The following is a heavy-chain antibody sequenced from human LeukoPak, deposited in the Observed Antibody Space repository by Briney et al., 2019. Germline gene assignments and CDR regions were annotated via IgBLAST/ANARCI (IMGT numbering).Heavy chain of an antibody. J-gene: IGHJ4*02. CDR3: ASALGKQWLDY. CDR2: IYYSGST. V-gene: IGHV4-59*01. Sequence: SETLSLTCTVSGGSISSYYWSWIRQPPGKGLEWIGYIYYSGSTNYNPSLKSRVTISVDTSKNQFSLKLSSVTAADTAVYYCASALGKQWLDYWGQGTLVTVPS. CDR1: GGSISSYY. D-gene: IGHD6-19*01.